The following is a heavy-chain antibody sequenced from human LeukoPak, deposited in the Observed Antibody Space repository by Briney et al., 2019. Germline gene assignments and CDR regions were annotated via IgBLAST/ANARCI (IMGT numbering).Heavy chain of an antibody. V-gene: IGHV3-23*01. CDR2: ISGSGGST. Sequence: AGGSLRLSCAASGFTFSSYAMSWVRQAPGKGLEWVSAISGSGGSTYYADSVKGRFTISRDNSKNTLYLQMNSLRAEDTAVYYCAKDQWEQWLDGGDYWGQGTLVTVSS. D-gene: IGHD6-19*01. J-gene: IGHJ4*02. CDR1: GFTFSSYA. CDR3: AKDQWEQWLDGGDY.